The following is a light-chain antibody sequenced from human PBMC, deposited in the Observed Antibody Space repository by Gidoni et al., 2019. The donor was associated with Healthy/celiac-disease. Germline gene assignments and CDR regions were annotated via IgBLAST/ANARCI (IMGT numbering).Light chain of an antibody. Sequence: DIVLTQSPATLSLSPGERATLSCRASQSVSSYLAWYQQKPGQAPRLLIYDASNRATGIPARFSGSGSGTDFTLTISSLEPEDVEVYYCQQRSNWPPGITFGPGTKVDIK. J-gene: IGKJ3*01. V-gene: IGKV3-11*01. CDR2: DAS. CDR1: QSVSSY. CDR3: QQRSNWPPGIT.